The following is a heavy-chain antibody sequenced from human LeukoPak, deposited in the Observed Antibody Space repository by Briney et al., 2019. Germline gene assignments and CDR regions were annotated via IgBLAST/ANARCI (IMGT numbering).Heavy chain of an antibody. CDR2: IYPGDSDT. V-gene: IGHV5-51*01. Sequence: GESLQISCKGSGYIFTSYWIGWVRQLPGKGLEGMGIIYPGDSDTRYSPSFQGQVTISADKSISTAYLQWSSLKASDTAMYYCARTHYYGSGSSNAFDIWGQGTMVTVSS. D-gene: IGHD3-10*01. CDR3: ARTHYYGSGSSNAFDI. J-gene: IGHJ3*02. CDR1: GYIFTSYW.